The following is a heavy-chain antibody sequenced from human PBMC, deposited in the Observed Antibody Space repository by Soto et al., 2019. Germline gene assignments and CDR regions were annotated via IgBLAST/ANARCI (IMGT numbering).Heavy chain of an antibody. V-gene: IGHV4-59*01. CDR3: AGDNAVNYFDY. CDR2: IYYSGST. J-gene: IGHJ4*02. Sequence: PSETLSLTCTVSCGSISSYYWSWIRQPPGKGLEWIGYIYYSGSTNYNPSLKSRVTISVDTSKNQFSLKLSSVTAADTAVYYCAGDNAVNYFDYWGQGTLVTVSS. D-gene: IGHD4-4*01. CDR1: CGSISSYY.